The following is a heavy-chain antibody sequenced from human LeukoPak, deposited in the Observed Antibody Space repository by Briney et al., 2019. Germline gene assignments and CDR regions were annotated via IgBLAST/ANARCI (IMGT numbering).Heavy chain of an antibody. J-gene: IGHJ4*02. CDR2: IRGSGGST. CDR1: GFTFSSYA. D-gene: IGHD4-17*01. V-gene: IGHV3-23*01. Sequence: PRGSLRLSCAASGFTFSSYAMSWVRQAPGKGLEWVSAIRGSGGSTYYADSVKGRFTISRDNSKNTLYLQMNSLRAEDTAVYYCAKAWGVTSIIYWGQGTLVAVSS. CDR3: AKAWGVTSIIY.